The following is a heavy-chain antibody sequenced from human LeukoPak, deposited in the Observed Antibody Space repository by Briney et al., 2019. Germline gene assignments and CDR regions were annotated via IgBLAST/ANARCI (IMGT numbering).Heavy chain of an antibody. CDR3: ARGYNILTGYYYFDY. CDR1: GVSVINYY. CDR2: IYTTGTT. J-gene: IGHJ4*02. Sequence: PSETLSLTCTVSGVSVINYYWSWIRQPAGKGLEWIGRIYTTGTTNYSPSLKSRVTLSVDTSKNQFSLKLSSVTAADTAVYYCARGYNILTGYYYFDYWGQGTLVTVSS. V-gene: IGHV4-4*07. D-gene: IGHD3-9*01.